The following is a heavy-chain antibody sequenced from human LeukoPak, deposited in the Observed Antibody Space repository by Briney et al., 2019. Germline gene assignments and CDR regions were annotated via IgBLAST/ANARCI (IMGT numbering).Heavy chain of an antibody. CDR3: AKDSGDRVFDY. CDR2: ISYDGSNK. D-gene: IGHD4-17*01. J-gene: IGHJ4*02. Sequence: GGSLRLSCAASGFTFSSYGVHWVRQAPGKGLEWVAVISYDGSNKYYADSVKGRFTISRDNSKNTLYLQMNSLRAEDTAVYYCAKDSGDRVFDYWGQGTLVTVSS. CDR1: GFTFSSYG. V-gene: IGHV3-30*18.